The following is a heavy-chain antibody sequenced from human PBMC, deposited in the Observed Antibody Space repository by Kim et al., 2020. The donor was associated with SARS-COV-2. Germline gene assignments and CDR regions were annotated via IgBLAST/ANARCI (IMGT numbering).Heavy chain of an antibody. V-gene: IGHV4-39*01. CDR2: IYYSGST. J-gene: IGHJ5*02. D-gene: IGHD6-13*01. Sequence: SETLSLTCTVSGGSISSSSYYWGWIRQPPGKGLEWIGSIYYSGSTYYNPSLKSRVTISVDTSKNQFSLKLSSVTAADTAVYYCARIAAAGKRRSLGWFDPWGQGTLVTVSS. CDR1: GGSISSSSYY. CDR3: ARIAAAGKRRSLGWFDP.